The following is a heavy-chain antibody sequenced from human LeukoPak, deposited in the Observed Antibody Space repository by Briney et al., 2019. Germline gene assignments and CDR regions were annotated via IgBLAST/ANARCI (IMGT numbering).Heavy chain of an antibody. CDR3: ARDLGYSPDAFDI. V-gene: IGHV3-21*01. CDR2: ISSSSSYI. CDR1: GFTFSSYS. J-gene: IGHJ3*02. Sequence: GGSLRLSCAASGFTFSSYSMIWVRQAPGKGLEWVSSISSSSSYIYYADSVKGRFTISRDNAKNSLYLQMNSLRAEDTAVYYCARDLGYSPDAFDIWGQGTMVTVSS. D-gene: IGHD1-26*01.